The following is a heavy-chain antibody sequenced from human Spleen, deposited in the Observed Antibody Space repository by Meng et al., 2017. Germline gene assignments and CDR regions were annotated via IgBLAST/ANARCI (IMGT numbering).Heavy chain of an antibody. D-gene: IGHD6-13*01. CDR2: IYYSGST. J-gene: IGHJ4*02. V-gene: IGHV4-31*03. CDR3: ARGGPQLVTLFDY. Sequence: LRLSCTVSGGSISSAVHYWHWIRQHPGKGLEWIGYIYYSGSTYYNASLKSRVTISVDTSKNQFSLQLSSVTAADTAVYYCARGGPQLVTLFDYWGQGALVTVSS. CDR1: GGSISSAVHY.